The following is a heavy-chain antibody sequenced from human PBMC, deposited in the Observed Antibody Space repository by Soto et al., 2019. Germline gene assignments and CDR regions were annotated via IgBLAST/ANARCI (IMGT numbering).Heavy chain of an antibody. CDR3: ARDHPAPGSDYYYYGMDV. V-gene: IGHV3-30-3*01. J-gene: IGHJ6*02. Sequence: GGSLRLSCAASGFTFSSYAMHWVRQAPGKGLEWVAVISYDGSNKYYADSVKGRFTISRDNSKNTLYLQMNSLRAEDTAVYYCARDHPAPGSDYYYYGMDVWGQGTTVTVSS. CDR1: GFTFSSYA. CDR2: ISYDGSNK.